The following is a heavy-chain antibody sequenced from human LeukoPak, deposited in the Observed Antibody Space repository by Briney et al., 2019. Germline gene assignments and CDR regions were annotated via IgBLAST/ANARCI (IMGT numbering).Heavy chain of an antibody. Sequence: PSETLSLTXTVSGASITTTNYYWGYIRQPPGKGLEWIGSMQYGGTAYYNPSLKSRVAISIDTSKNHFSLKLNSVTAADTAMYYSVRSGYYLRDGFDPWGQGTLVTVSP. CDR1: GASITTTNYY. J-gene: IGHJ5*02. D-gene: IGHD2/OR15-2a*01. V-gene: IGHV4-39*02. CDR3: VRSGYYLRDGFDP. CDR2: MQYGGTA.